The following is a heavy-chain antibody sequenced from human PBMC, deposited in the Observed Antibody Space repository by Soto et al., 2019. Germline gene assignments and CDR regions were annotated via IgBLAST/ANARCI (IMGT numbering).Heavy chain of an antibody. CDR1: GGSISSGGYY. CDR3: ARGQHQLPNGADWFDP. Sequence: QVQLQESGPGLVKPSQTLSLTCTVSGGSISSGGYYWSWIRQHPGKGLEWIGYIYYSGSTYYNPSLKSRVTISVDTSKNQFSLKLSSVTAADTAVYYCARGQHQLPNGADWFDPWGQGTLVTVSS. V-gene: IGHV4-31*03. CDR2: IYYSGST. J-gene: IGHJ5*02. D-gene: IGHD2-2*01.